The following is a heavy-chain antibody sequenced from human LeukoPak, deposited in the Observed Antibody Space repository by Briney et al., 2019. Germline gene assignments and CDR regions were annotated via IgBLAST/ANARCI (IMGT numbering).Heavy chain of an antibody. CDR2: ISYDGSNK. CDR3: ARVTSQDGMDV. V-gene: IGHV3-30*03. Sequence: GGSLRLSCAASGFTFSSYGMHWVRQAPGKGLEWVAVISYDGSNKYYADSVKGRFTISRDNSKNTLYLQMNSLRAEDTAVYYCARVTSQDGMDVWGQGTTVTVSS. J-gene: IGHJ6*02. CDR1: GFTFSSYG.